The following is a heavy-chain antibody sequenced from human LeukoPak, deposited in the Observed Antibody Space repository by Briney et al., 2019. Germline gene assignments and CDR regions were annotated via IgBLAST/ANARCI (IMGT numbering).Heavy chain of an antibody. CDR1: GVSISSYY. CDR3: ARQFGELFHWYFDL. D-gene: IGHD3-10*01. J-gene: IGHJ2*01. CDR2: IYYSGST. Sequence: SETLSLTCTVSGVSISSYYWSWIRQPPGKGLEWIGYIYYSGSTNYNPSLKSRVTISVDTSKNQFSLKLSSVTAADTAVYYCARQFGELFHWYFDLWGRGTLVTVSS. V-gene: IGHV4-59*08.